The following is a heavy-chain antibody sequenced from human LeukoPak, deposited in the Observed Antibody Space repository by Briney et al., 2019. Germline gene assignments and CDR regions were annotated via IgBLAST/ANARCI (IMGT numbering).Heavy chain of an antibody. J-gene: IGHJ4*02. V-gene: IGHV1-18*01. D-gene: IGHD3-10*01. Sequence: QXLEWMGWISAYNGNTNYAQKLQGRVTMTTDTSTSTAYMELRSLRSDDTAVYYCATHYGSGSYYSNWGQGTLVTVSS. CDR2: ISAYNGNT. CDR3: ATHYGSGSYYSN.